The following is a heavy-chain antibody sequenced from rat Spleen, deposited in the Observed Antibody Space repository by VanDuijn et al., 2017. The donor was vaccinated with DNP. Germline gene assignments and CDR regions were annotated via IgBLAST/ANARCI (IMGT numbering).Heavy chain of an antibody. D-gene: IGHD1-12*02. Sequence: QVQLKESGPGLVQPSQTLSLTCAVSGFSLTRNSVHWVRQPPGKGLEWLGAIWSDGNTDYNSGFKSRLSISRDTSKSQVFLKMNSLQAEDTAIYFCTRRGFYYVDWYWYFDFWGPGTMVTVSS. CDR1: GFSLTRNS. V-gene: IGHV2-1*01. CDR2: IWSDGNT. J-gene: IGHJ1*01. CDR3: TRRGFYYVDWYWYFDF.